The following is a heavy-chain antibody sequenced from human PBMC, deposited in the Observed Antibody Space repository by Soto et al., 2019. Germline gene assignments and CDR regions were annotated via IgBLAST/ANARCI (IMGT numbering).Heavy chain of an antibody. CDR2: IYYSGST. J-gene: IGHJ6*04. Sequence: SETLSLTCTVSGGSISSYYWSWIRQPPGKGLEWIGDIYYSGSTNYNPSLKSRVTISVDTSKNQFSLKLSSVTAADTAVYYCARGRTGCELRYYGMDAWGKGTTVTVSS. V-gene: IGHV4-59*01. D-gene: IGHD1-26*01. CDR1: GGSISSYY. CDR3: ARGRTGCELRYYGMDA.